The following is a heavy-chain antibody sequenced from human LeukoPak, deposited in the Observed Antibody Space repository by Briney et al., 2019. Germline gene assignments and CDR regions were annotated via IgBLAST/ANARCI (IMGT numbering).Heavy chain of an antibody. V-gene: IGHV4-34*01. CDR3: ATLVSTRYYFDY. J-gene: IGHJ4*02. CDR2: INHSGST. CDR1: GGSFSGYY. D-gene: IGHD5/OR15-5a*01. Sequence: SETLSLTCAVYGGSFSGYYWSWIRQPPGKGLEWIGEINHSGSTNYNPSLKSRVTISIDTSKNQFSLRLTSVTAADTAVYFCATLVSTRYYFDYWGQGTLVTVSS.